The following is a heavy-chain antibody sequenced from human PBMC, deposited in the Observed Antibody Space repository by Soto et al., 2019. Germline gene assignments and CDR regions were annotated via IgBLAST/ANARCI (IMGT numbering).Heavy chain of an antibody. D-gene: IGHD3-10*01. CDR2: ISAYNDNT. CDR1: GYTFTSYG. CDR3: ARERFGELLGSWFDP. Sequence: ASVKVSCKASGYTFTSYGISWVRQAPGQGLEWMGWISAYNDNTNYAQKLQGRVTMTTDTSTSTAYMELRSLRSDDTAVYYCARERFGELLGSWFDPWGQGTLVTVSS. V-gene: IGHV1-18*04. J-gene: IGHJ5*02.